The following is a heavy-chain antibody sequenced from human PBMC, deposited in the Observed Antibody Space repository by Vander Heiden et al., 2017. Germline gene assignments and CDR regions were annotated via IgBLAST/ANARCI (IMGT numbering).Heavy chain of an antibody. CDR1: GFPFSSYI. CDR2: ISATGVTI. J-gene: IGHJ4*02. Sequence: EVQLVQSGGGLVPPGGSLRLSCGASGFPFSSYIMTWVRQTPGKGLEWISYISATGVTIYYSQSVEGRFTISRDNVKNSLYLQMNNLRDDDTGVYYCARDPKLYGAFGPYFDYWGQGVLVTVAS. D-gene: IGHD2-15*01. CDR3: ARDPKLYGAFGPYFDY. V-gene: IGHV3-48*02.